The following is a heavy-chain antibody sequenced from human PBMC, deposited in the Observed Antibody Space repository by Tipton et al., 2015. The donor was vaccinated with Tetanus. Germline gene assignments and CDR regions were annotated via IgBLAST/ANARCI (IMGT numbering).Heavy chain of an antibody. CDR2: ISYKGST. CDR3: AGLYYYDSASYPLY. V-gene: IGHV4-59*04. Sequence: LRLSCSVSGGSMIGSFWSWIRQSPGKGLEWIGSISYKGSTYYNPSLKSRVTMSVDTSKNQFSLRLRSVTAADTAVFYCAGLYYYDSASYPLYWGQGTLVTVSS. J-gene: IGHJ4*02. CDR1: GGSMIGSF. D-gene: IGHD3-10*01.